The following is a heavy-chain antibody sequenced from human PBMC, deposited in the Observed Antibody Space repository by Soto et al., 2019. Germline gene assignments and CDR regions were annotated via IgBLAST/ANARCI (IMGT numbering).Heavy chain of an antibody. CDR1: GYTFTRYG. CDR3: AKNGQPPYYYYGMDV. Sequence: ASVKVSCKASGYTFTRYGISWVRQAPGQGLEWMGWISGYNGDTNYAQKFQGRVTMTVDTSTTTAFMELTSLTSDDRAVYYCAKNGQPPYYYYGMDVWGQRTTVTVSS. CDR2: ISGYNGDT. V-gene: IGHV1-18*01. D-gene: IGHD2-8*01. J-gene: IGHJ6*02.